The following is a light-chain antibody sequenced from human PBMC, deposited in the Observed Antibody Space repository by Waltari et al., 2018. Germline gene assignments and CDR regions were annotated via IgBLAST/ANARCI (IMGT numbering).Light chain of an antibody. CDR3: QKYGSLPAT. V-gene: IGKV3-20*01. CDR1: QSISRF. Sequence: DIMLTQSPGTLSLSPGERATLSCRASQSISRFLAWYQQKPGQAPRLLIYDASSRATGIPDRFSGSGSGTDFSHTISRLEPEDIAVYYCQKYGSLPATLGQGTKVEIK. J-gene: IGKJ1*01. CDR2: DAS.